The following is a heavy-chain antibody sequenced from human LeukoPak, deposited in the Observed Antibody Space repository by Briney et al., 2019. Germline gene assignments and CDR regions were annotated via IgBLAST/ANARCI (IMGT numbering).Heavy chain of an antibody. J-gene: IGHJ4*02. CDR3: ARHCSGGSCYPSGTDY. CDR1: GYSFTSYW. V-gene: IGHV5-51*01. CDR2: IYPGDSDT. D-gene: IGHD2-15*01. Sequence: GESLKISSKGSGYSFTSYWIGWVRQMPGKGLEWMGIIYPGDSDTRYSPSFQGQVTISADKSISTAYLQWSSLKASDTAMYYCARHCSGGSCYPSGTDYWGQGTLVTVSS.